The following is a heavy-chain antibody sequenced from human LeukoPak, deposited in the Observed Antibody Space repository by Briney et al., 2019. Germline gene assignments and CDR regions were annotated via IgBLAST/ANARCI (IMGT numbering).Heavy chain of an antibody. J-gene: IGHJ6*03. CDR3: ARDLSPYGSGSYYDYYMDV. D-gene: IGHD3-10*01. CDR2: ISSSGSTI. CDR1: GFTFSDYY. V-gene: IGHV3-11*04. Sequence: PGGSLRLSCAASGFTFSDYYMSWIRQAPGKGLEWVSYISSSGSTIYYADSVKGRFTISRDNAKNSLYLQMNSLRAEDTAVYYCARDLSPYGSGSYYDYYMDVWGKGTTVTISS.